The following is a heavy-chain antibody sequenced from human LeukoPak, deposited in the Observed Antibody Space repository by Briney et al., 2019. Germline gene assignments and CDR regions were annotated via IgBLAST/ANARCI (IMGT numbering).Heavy chain of an antibody. CDR1: GFALSSHW. CDR3: ARNNGMDV. V-gene: IGHV3-7*03. CDR2: VNRDGSET. Sequence: LPGGSLRLSCAASGFALSSHWMTWVRQVPGRGPEWVANVNRDGSETYYLDSVKGRFTISKDNAKNSLCLQMNSLRAEDTALYHCARNNGMDVWGQGTTVIVSS. J-gene: IGHJ6*02.